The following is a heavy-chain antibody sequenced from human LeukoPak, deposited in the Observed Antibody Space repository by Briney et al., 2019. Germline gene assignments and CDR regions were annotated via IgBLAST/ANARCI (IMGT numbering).Heavy chain of an antibody. CDR3: ARGAYGDYDHFDY. CDR1: GFTFSSYA. CDR2: ISGSGGST. D-gene: IGHD4-17*01. Sequence: PGGSLRLSCAASGFTFSSYAMSWVRQAPGKGLERVSAISGSGGSTYYADSVKGRFTISRDNSKNTLYLQMNSLRAEDTAVYYCARGAYGDYDHFDYWGQGTQVTVSS. V-gene: IGHV3-23*01. J-gene: IGHJ4*02.